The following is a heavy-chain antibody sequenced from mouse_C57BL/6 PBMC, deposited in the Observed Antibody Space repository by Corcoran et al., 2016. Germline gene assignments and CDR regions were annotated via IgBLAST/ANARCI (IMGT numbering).Heavy chain of an antibody. V-gene: IGHV1-66*01. CDR1: GYSFTSYY. CDR3: AREIVNYYGSDYFDY. J-gene: IGHJ2*01. Sequence: QVQLQQSGPELVKPGASVKISCKASGYSFTSYYIHWVKQRPGQGLEWIGWIYPGSGNTKYNEKFKGKATLTADTSSSTAYMQLSSLTSEDSAVYYCAREIVNYYGSDYFDYWGQGTTLTVSS. CDR2: IYPGSGNT. D-gene: IGHD1-1*01.